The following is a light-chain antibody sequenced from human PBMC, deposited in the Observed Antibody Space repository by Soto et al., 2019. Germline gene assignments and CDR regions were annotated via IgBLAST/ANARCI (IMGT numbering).Light chain of an antibody. V-gene: IGLV2-23*02. CDR2: EVS. CDR3: CSYATTTL. CDR1: SSDVGSYDL. J-gene: IGLJ2*01. Sequence: QSVLTQPASVSGSPGQSITISCTGTSSDVGSYDLVSWYQQHPGNAPKLMIYEVSKRPSGVSDRFSGSKSGNTASLTISGLQADDEADYYCCSYATTTLFGGGTQLTVL.